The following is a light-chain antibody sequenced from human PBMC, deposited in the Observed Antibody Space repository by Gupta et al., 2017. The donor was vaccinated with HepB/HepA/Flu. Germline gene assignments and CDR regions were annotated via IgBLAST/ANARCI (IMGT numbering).Light chain of an antibody. J-gene: IGLJ1*01. Sequence: QSVLIQPHSASGTPGQRVTISCSGSSSNIGNDNVYWYQQLPETAPKLLIYKNYQRPSGVSDRFSGSKSGTSASLAISGLRSEDEADYYCVGWDGSLSGYVFGTGTKVTVL. V-gene: IGLV1-47*01. CDR1: SSNIGNDN. CDR2: KNY. CDR3: VGWDGSLSGYV.